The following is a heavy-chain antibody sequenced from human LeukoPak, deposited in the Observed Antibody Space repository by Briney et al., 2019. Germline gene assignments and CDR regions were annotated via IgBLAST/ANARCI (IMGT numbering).Heavy chain of an antibody. CDR1: GFTFSNYA. J-gene: IGHJ4*02. Sequence: PGGSLRLSCAASGFTFSNYAMSWVRQAPGKGLEWVSAISGSGGSTYYADSVKGRFTISRDNSKNTLYLQMNSLRAEDTAVYYCAKDDRGAAAAGTGEAFDYWGQGTLVTVSS. D-gene: IGHD6-13*01. V-gene: IGHV3-23*01. CDR2: ISGSGGST. CDR3: AKDDRGAAAAGTGEAFDY.